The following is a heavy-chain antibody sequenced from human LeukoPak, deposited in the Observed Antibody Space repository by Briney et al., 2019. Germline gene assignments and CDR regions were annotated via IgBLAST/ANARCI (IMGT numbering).Heavy chain of an antibody. CDR2: IIPIFGTA. D-gene: IGHD5-24*01. CDR1: GGTFSSYA. Sequence: GASVKVSCKASGGTFSSYAISWVRQAPGQGLEWMGGIIPIFGTANYAQKFQGRVTITADESTSTAYMELRSLTSDDTAVYYCARGGGYNDYWGQGTLVTVSS. V-gene: IGHV1-69*13. CDR3: ARGGGYNDY. J-gene: IGHJ4*02.